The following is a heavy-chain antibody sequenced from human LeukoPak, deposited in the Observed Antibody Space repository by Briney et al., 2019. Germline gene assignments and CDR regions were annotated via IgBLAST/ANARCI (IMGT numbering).Heavy chain of an antibody. CDR3: ARGNYYGMDV. CDR1: GFTFSNYW. J-gene: IGHJ6*02. V-gene: IGHV3-74*01. Sequence: PGGSLRLSCAASGFTFSNYWMHWVRQAPGKGLVWVSRINSDGSTTSYADSVKGRFTTSRDNAKNTLYLQMNSLRAEDTAVYYCARGNYYGMDVWGQGTTVTVSS. CDR2: INSDGSTT.